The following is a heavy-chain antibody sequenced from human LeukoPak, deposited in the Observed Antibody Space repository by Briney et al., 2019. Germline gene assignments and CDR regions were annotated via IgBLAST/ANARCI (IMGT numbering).Heavy chain of an antibody. CDR1: GFTFSSYA. V-gene: IGHV3-23*01. CDR2: ISGSGGST. CDR3: AKFGNYFMVRGVEGHFDY. J-gene: IGHJ4*02. D-gene: IGHD3-10*01. Sequence: SGGSLRLSCAASGFTFSSYAMSWVRQAPGKGLEWVSAISGSGGSTYYADSVKGRFTISRDNSKNTLYLQMNSLRAEDTAVYYCAKFGNYFMVRGVEGHFDYWGQGTLVTVSS.